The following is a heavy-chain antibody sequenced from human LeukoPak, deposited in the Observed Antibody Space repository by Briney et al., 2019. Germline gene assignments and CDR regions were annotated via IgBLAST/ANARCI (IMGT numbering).Heavy chain of an antibody. D-gene: IGHD2-2*01. CDR3: ARQRYCSSTSCSSFDY. Sequence: WVRQAPGKGLEWIGSIYYSGSTYYNPSLKSRVTISVDTSKNQFSLKLSSVTAVDTAVYYCARQRYCSSTSCSSFDYWGQGTLVTVSS. V-gene: IGHV4-39*01. CDR2: IYYSGST. J-gene: IGHJ4*02.